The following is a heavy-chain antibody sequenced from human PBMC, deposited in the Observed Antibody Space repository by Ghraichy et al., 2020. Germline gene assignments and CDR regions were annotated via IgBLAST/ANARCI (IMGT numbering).Heavy chain of an antibody. D-gene: IGHD1-1*01. CDR1: GGTFSGYY. J-gene: IGHJ4*02. CDR2: ISYSGSP. V-gene: IGHV4-34*01. CDR3: ARLGRWTGTTPLGSYYDF. Sequence: SETLSLTCAVFGGTFSGYYWSWIRQPPGKGLEWIGEISYSGSPNYNPSLKSRVTISIDTSKNQFSLKLYSVTAADTAVYYCARLGRWTGTTPLGSYYDFWGQGILVTVSS.